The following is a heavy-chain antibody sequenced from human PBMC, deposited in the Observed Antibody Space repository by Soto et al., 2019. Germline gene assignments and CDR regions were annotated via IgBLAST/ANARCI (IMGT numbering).Heavy chain of an antibody. Sequence: SQTLSLTCAISGDSVSSNTAAWNWIRWSPSIGLEWLGRTYYRSNWRHDYAVSVKSRITVNPDTSKNHFSLQLNFVTPDDTAVYYCARGVAGSGFDLWGQGTLVTVSS. V-gene: IGHV6-1*01. D-gene: IGHD6-19*01. CDR3: ARGVAGSGFDL. CDR1: GDSVSSNTAA. CDR2: TYYRSNWRH. J-gene: IGHJ4*02.